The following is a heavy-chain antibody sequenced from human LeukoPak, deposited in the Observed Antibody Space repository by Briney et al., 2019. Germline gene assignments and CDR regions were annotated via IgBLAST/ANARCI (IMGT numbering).Heavy chain of an antibody. CDR1: GYTLTELS. J-gene: IGHJ4*02. CDR2: FDPEDGET. D-gene: IGHD1-26*01. Sequence: ASVKVSCKVSGYTLTELSMHWVRQAPGKGLEWMGGFDPEDGETIYAQKFQGRLTMTEDTSTDTAYMELSSLRSEDTAVYYCAMTAGWSYRLDYWGQGTLVTVSS. V-gene: IGHV1-24*01. CDR3: AMTAGWSYRLDY.